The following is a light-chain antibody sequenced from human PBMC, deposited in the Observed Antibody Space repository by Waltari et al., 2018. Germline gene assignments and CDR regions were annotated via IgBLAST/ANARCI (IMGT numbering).Light chain of an antibody. J-gene: IGLJ2*01. Sequence: QSALTQPASVSGSPGQSITISCTGTSSAVGAYHYVSWYQQHPGQAPKLMIYDVTSRPSGVSNRFSGSKSGNTASLTISGLQAEDEADYYCSSYTSSSTPLVFGGGTKLTVL. CDR2: DVT. V-gene: IGLV2-14*03. CDR1: SSAVGAYHY. CDR3: SSYTSSSTPLV.